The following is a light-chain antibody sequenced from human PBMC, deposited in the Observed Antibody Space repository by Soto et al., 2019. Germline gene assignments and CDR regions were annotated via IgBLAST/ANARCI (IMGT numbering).Light chain of an antibody. J-gene: IGKJ1*01. CDR1: QSISSW. CDR3: QQYNSYWT. Sequence: DIQLTQSPSFLSASVGDRVTITCRASQSISSWLAWYQQKPGKAPKLLIYDASSLESGVPSRFSGSGSGTEFTLTISSLQPDDFATYYCQQYNSYWTFGQGTKVEIK. CDR2: DAS. V-gene: IGKV1-5*01.